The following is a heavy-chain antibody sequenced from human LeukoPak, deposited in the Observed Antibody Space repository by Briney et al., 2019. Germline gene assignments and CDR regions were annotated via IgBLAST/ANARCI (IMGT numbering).Heavy chain of an antibody. CDR1: GFTFSSYW. Sequence: GGSLRLSCAASGFTFSSYWMSWVRQAPGKGLKWVAGISWHSCSIGYADSVKGRFTISRDNAKNSVSLQMNSLRTEDTALYYCTKDLSSQWFTDIRHYGMNVWGQGTTVAVSS. J-gene: IGHJ6*02. D-gene: IGHD3-22*01. V-gene: IGHV3-9*01. CDR3: TKDLSSQWFTDIRHYGMNV. CDR2: ISWHSCSI.